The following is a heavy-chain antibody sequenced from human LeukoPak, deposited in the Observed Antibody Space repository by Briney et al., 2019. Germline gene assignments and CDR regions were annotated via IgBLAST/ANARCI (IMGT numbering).Heavy chain of an antibody. CDR2: IYTSGST. CDR3: AIGLGYCSSTSCYVYFDY. J-gene: IGHJ4*02. V-gene: IGHV4-4*07. D-gene: IGHD2-2*01. Sequence: PSETLSLTCTVSGGSISSYYWSWIRQPAGKGLEWIGRIYTSGSTNYNPSLTSRVTMSVDTSKNQFSLKLSSVTAADTAVYYCAIGLGYCSSTSCYVYFDYWGQGTLVTVSS. CDR1: GGSISSYY.